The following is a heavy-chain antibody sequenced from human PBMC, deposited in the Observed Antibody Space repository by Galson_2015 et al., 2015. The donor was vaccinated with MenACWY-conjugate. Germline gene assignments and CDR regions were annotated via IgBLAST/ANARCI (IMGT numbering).Heavy chain of an antibody. Sequence: QSGAEVKKPGESLRISCKGSGYSFTSYWISWVRQMPGKGLEWTGRIDPSDSYTNYSPSFQGHVTISADKSISTAYLQWSSLKASDTAMYYCARFESTRYCSGGSCYIYAFDIWGQGTMVTVSS. J-gene: IGHJ3*02. CDR1: GYSFTSYW. CDR3: ARFESTRYCSGGSCYIYAFDI. CDR2: IDPSDSYT. D-gene: IGHD2-15*01. V-gene: IGHV5-10-1*01.